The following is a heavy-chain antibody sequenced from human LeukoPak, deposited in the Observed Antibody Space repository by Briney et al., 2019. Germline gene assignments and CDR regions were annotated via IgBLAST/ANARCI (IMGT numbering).Heavy chain of an antibody. CDR3: AKNEDLTYYYGSGSYYGWFDP. D-gene: IGHD3-10*01. CDR2: ISGSGGST. V-gene: IGHV3-23*01. J-gene: IGHJ5*02. Sequence: GGSLRLSCAASGFTFSSHAMSWVRQAPGKGLEWVSAISGSGGSTYYADSVKGRFTISRDNSKNTLYLQMNSLRAEDTAVYYCAKNEDLTYYYGSGSYYGWFDPWGQGTLVTVSS. CDR1: GFTFSSHA.